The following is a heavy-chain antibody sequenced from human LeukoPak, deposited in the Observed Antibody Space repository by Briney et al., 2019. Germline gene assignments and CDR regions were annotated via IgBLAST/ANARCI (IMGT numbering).Heavy chain of an antibody. CDR1: GFTFNNYA. CDR2: IGGGGFIT. J-gene: IGHJ4*02. CDR3: AKNAGHLRTAADRNLDS. D-gene: IGHD1-14*01. V-gene: IGHV3-23*01. Sequence: GGSLRLSCAASGFTFNNYAMTWVRQAPGKGLEWVSSIGGGGFITYYSDSVKGRFTISRDNSRNTVSLQMNSLSAEDTALYYCAKNAGHLRTAADRNLDSWGQGTLVTVSS.